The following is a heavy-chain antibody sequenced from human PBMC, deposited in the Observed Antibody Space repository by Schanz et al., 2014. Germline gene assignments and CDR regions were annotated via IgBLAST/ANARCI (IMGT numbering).Heavy chain of an antibody. J-gene: IGHJ4*02. D-gene: IGHD6-6*01. CDR3: VPMSIAAH. Sequence: EVQLVESGGGLVQPGGSLRLSCAASGFTFSDHFMDWVRQAPGKGLEWVSSISSTSSYIFYADSVKGRFTISRDNAKNSLYLQMNSLRAEDTAVYYCVPMSIAAHWGQGTLVTVSS. CDR2: ISSTSSYI. V-gene: IGHV3-21*01. CDR1: GFTFSDHF.